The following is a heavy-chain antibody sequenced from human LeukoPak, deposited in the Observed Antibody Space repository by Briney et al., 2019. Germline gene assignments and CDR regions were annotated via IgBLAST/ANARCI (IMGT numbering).Heavy chain of an antibody. V-gene: IGHV1-24*01. CDR1: GYILSELS. J-gene: IGHJ4*02. D-gene: IGHD3-3*01. CDR3: AAELMSGHFDH. Sequence: ASVKVSFKVSGYILSELSMHWVRQAPGKGLEWMGGFDPEDDERIFAQKFQGRVTMTGDTSTDTAYMELSSLRSEDTAVYYCAAELMSGHFDHWGQGTLVTVSS. CDR2: FDPEDDER.